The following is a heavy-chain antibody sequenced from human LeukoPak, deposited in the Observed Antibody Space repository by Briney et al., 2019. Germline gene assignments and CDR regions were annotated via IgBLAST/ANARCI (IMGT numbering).Heavy chain of an antibody. J-gene: IGHJ4*02. D-gene: IGHD6-19*01. Sequence: SQTLSLTCTVSGGSISSYYWSWIRQPPGKGVEWIGYIYYSGSTNYNPSLKSRVTISVDTSKNQFSLKLSSVTAADTAVYYCARGGIAVAGPDYWGQGTLVTVSS. CDR3: ARGGIAVAGPDY. CDR2: IYYSGST. CDR1: GGSISSYY. V-gene: IGHV4-59*01.